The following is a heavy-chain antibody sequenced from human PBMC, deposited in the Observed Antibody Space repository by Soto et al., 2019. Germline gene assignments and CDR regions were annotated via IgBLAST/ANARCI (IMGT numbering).Heavy chain of an antibody. CDR3: ARGNWNGEGYYYGMDV. Sequence: PSQTLSLTCAVPGDSVTRNSGAWNWFRQSPSGGLQWLGRTYYRSKWYSEYAPSVKSRITINPDTAKNQFALQLKSVTPDGSGVYYCARGNWNGEGYYYGMDVWGQGITVTVS. J-gene: IGHJ6*02. D-gene: IGHD1-1*01. CDR2: TYYRSKWYS. CDR1: GDSVTRNSGA. V-gene: IGHV6-1*01.